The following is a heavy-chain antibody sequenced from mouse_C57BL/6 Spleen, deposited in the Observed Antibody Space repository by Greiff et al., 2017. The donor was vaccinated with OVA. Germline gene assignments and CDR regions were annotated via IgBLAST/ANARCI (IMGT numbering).Heavy chain of an antibody. V-gene: IGHV1-61*01. CDR1: GYTFTSYW. J-gene: IGHJ2*01. D-gene: IGHD2-1*01. CDR2: IYPSDSET. CDR3: ARGGIYYGNFFDY. Sequence: QVQLKQPGAELVRPGSSVKLSCKASGYTFTSYWMVWVKQRPGQGLEWIGNIYPSDSETHYNQKFKDKATLTVDKSSSTAYMQLSSLTSEDSAGYYCARGGIYYGNFFDYWGQGTTLTVSS.